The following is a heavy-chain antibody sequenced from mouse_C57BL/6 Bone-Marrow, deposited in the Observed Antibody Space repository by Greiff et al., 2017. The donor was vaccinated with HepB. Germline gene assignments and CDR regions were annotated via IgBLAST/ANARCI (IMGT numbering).Heavy chain of an antibody. V-gene: IGHV2-2*01. J-gene: IGHJ2*01. CDR1: GFSLTSYG. Sequence: QVQLQQSGPGLVQPSQSLSITCTVSGFSLTSYGVHWVRQSPGKGLEWLGVIWSGGSTDYNAAFISRLSISKDNSKSQVFFKMNSLQADDTAIYYCARMRYYGPLDYWGQGTTLTVSS. CDR2: IWSGGST. CDR3: ARMRYYGPLDY. D-gene: IGHD1-2*01.